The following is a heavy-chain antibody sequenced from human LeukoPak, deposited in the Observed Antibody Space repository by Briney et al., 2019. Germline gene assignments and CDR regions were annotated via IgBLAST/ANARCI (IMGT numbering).Heavy chain of an antibody. CDR2: FDPEDGET. CDR1: GYTLTELS. CDR3: ATALAYCSSTSCFDTDY. D-gene: IGHD2-2*01. Sequence: ASVKASCKVSGYTLTELSMHWVRQAPGKGLEWMGGFDPEDGETIYAQKFQGRVTMTEDTSTDTAYMELSSLRSEDTAVYYCATALAYCSSTSCFDTDYWGQGTLVTVSS. J-gene: IGHJ4*02. V-gene: IGHV1-24*01.